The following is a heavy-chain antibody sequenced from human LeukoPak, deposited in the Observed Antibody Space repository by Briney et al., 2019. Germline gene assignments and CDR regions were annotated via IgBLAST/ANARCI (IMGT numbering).Heavy chain of an antibody. CDR1: GGSISSYY. Sequence: SETLSLTCTVSGGSISSYYWSWIRQPAGKGLEWIGRIYTSGSTNYNPSLKSRVTMSVDTSKNQFSLKLSSVTAADTAVYYCARAKQQLGSMGYAFDIWGQGTMVTVSS. V-gene: IGHV4-4*07. D-gene: IGHD6-13*01. J-gene: IGHJ3*02. CDR3: ARAKQQLGSMGYAFDI. CDR2: IYTSGST.